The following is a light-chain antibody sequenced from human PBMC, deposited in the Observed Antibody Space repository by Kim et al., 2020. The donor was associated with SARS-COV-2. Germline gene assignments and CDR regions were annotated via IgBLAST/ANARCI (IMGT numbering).Light chain of an antibody. Sequence: LTQPHSVSESPGKTVTISCTGSSGTIASNYVQWYQQRPGSAPTTVIYEDNQRPSGVPDRFSGSIDSSANSASLTISGLKTDDEADYYCQSYDTNTHWVFGGGTQLTVL. CDR3: QSYDTNTHWV. CDR2: EDN. CDR1: SGTIASNY. V-gene: IGLV6-57*02. J-gene: IGLJ3*02.